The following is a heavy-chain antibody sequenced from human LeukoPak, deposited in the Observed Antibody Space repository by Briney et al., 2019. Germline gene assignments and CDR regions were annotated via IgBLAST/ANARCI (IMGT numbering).Heavy chain of an antibody. CDR1: GFTFSNYE. J-gene: IGHJ4*02. D-gene: IGHD3-22*01. Sequence: PGGSLRLSCAASGFTFSNYEMNWVRQAPGKGLEWISYIRNSGPTIYYADSVKGRFTISRDNAKNSLYLQMNSLRAEDTAVYYCAKDRYYYDSSGYYYFDYWGQGTLVTVSS. CDR2: IRNSGPTI. V-gene: IGHV3-48*03. CDR3: AKDRYYYDSSGYYYFDY.